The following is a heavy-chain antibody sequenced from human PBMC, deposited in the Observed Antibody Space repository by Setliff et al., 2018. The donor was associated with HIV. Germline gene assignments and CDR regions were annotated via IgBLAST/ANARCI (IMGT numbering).Heavy chain of an antibody. Sequence: SETLSLTCTVSGGSITSNNYYWGWIRQPTGKGLEWIGSMYYGGRTYYNPSLRGRVTISEDTSKNQFSLRLNSLTAADTAVYYCARDTDYYDTSAYYTKGYYYAMDVWGQGTTVTAP. CDR2: MYYGGRT. D-gene: IGHD3-22*01. CDR1: GGSITSNNYY. V-gene: IGHV4-39*07. CDR3: ARDTDYYDTSAYYTKGYYYAMDV. J-gene: IGHJ6*02.